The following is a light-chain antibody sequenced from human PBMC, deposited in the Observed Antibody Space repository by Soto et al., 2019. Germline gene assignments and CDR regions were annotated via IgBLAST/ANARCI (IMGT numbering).Light chain of an antibody. Sequence: QTVVTQEPSLTVSPGGTVTLTCASSTGAVTSGNYPSWFQQKPGQTPRTLIYTTNNRHSWTPARFSGSLLGGKAALTLSGVQPEDEAEYDCLLYYGGAHLVFGGGTKLTVL. CDR2: TTN. CDR1: TGAVTSGNY. CDR3: LLYYGGAHLV. V-gene: IGLV7-43*01. J-gene: IGLJ3*02.